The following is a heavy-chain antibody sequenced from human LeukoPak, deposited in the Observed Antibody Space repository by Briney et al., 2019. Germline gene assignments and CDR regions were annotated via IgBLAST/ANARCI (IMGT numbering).Heavy chain of an antibody. V-gene: IGHV4-59*08. CDR1: GGSISSYY. Sequence: SETLSLTCTVSGGSISSYYWSWIRQPPGKGLEWIGYIYYSGSTNYNPSLKSRVTISVDTSMNQFSLKLSSVTAADTAVYYCARRLAVGVLDYWGQGTLVTVSS. D-gene: IGHD6-19*01. J-gene: IGHJ4*02. CDR3: ARRLAVGVLDY. CDR2: IYYSGST.